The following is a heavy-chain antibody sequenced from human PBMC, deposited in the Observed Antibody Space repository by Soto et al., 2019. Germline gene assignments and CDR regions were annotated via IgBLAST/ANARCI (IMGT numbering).Heavy chain of an antibody. J-gene: IGHJ5*02. Sequence: ASVKVSCNASGYTFTSYAMHWVRQAPGQRLEWMGWINAGNGNTKYSQKFQGRVTITRDTSASTAYMELSSLRSEDTAVYYCARDRRGVWFSAGTTGNWFDPWGQGTLVTVSS. CDR3: ARDRRGVWFSAGTTGNWFDP. CDR1: GYTFTSYA. V-gene: IGHV1-3*01. D-gene: IGHD1-7*01. CDR2: INAGNGNT.